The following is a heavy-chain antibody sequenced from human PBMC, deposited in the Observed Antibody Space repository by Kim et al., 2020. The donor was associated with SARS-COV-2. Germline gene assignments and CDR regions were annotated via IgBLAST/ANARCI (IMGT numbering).Heavy chain of an antibody. CDR3: ARRVATFIGYYDYGMDV. D-gene: IGHD5-12*01. Sequence: SETLSLTCAVYGGSFSGYYWSWIRQPPGKGLEWIGEINHSGSTNYNPSLKSRVTISVDTSKNQFSLKLSSVTAADTAVYYCARRVATFIGYYDYGMDVWG. V-gene: IGHV4-34*01. J-gene: IGHJ6*01. CDR2: INHSGST. CDR1: GGSFSGYY.